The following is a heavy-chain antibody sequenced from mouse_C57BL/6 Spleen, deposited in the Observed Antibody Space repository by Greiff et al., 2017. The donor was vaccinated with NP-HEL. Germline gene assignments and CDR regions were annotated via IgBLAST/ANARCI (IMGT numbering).Heavy chain of an antibody. CDR2: IDPANGNT. V-gene: IGHV14-3*01. J-gene: IGHJ1*03. D-gene: IGHD2-4*01. CDR3: ARLFFYDSQYWYFDV. Sequence: EVKLQESVAELVRPGASVKLSCTASGFNIKNTYMHWVKQRPEQGLEWIGRIDPANGNTKYAPKFQGKATITADTSSNTAYLQLSSLTSEDTAIYYCARLFFYDSQYWYFDVWGTGTTVTVSS. CDR1: GFNIKNTY.